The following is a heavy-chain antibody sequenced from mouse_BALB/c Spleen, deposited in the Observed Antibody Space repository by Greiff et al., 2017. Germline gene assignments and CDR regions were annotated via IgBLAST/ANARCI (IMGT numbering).Heavy chain of an antibody. CDR2: ISSGSSTI. V-gene: IGHV5-17*02. D-gene: IGHD1-2*01. CDR1: GFTFSSFG. Sequence: EVQGVESGGGLVQPGGSRKLSCAASGFTFSSFGMHWVRQAPEKGLEWVAYISSGSSTIYYADTVKGRFTISRDNPKNTLFLQMTSLRSEDTAMYYCARNYGFFNWYFDVWGAGTTVTVSS. CDR3: ARNYGFFNWYFDV. J-gene: IGHJ1*01.